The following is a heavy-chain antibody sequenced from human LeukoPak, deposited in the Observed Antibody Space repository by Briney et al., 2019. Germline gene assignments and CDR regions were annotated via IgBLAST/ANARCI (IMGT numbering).Heavy chain of an antibody. CDR1: GGTFSSYA. Sequence: SVKVSCKASGGTFSSYAISWVRQAPGQGLEWMGRIIPILGIANYAQKFQGRVTITADKSTSTAYMELSSLRSEDTAVYYCARGRIVVVPAAIPSYYYYMDVWGKGTTVTVSS. CDR3: ARGRIVVVPAAIPSYYYYMDV. CDR2: IIPILGIA. D-gene: IGHD2-2*02. V-gene: IGHV1-69*04. J-gene: IGHJ6*03.